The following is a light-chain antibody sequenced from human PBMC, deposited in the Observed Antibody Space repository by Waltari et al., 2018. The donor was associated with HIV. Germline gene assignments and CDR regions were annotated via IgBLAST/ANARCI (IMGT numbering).Light chain of an antibody. CDR1: QSVSSN. V-gene: IGKV3-15*01. CDR3: QQYNNWPQT. CDR2: GAS. J-gene: IGKJ1*01. Sequence: EKMMTQSPATLSVSPGERATLSCRASQSVSSNLAWYQQKPGQAPRLLIYGASTRATAIPARVSGSGSGTDFTLTISSLQSEDIAIYYCQQYNNWPQTFGQGTKVEIK.